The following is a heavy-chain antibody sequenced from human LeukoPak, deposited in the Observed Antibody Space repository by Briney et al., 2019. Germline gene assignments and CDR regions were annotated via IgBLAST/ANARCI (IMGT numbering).Heavy chain of an antibody. D-gene: IGHD5-12*01. CDR3: ARGPYSGYNGLFDY. Sequence: SETLSLTCTVSGGSISSYYWSWIRQPPGKGLEWTGYIYYSRSTNYNPSLKSRVTISVDTSKDQFSLKLSSVTAADTAVYYCARGPYSGYNGLFDYRGQGTLVTVSS. CDR1: GGSISSYY. J-gene: IGHJ4*02. V-gene: IGHV4-59*01. CDR2: IYYSRST.